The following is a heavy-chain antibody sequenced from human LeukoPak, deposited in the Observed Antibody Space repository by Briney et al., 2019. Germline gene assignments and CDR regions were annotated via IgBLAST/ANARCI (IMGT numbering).Heavy chain of an antibody. J-gene: IGHJ4*02. CDR1: GGTFSSYA. D-gene: IGHD6-19*01. Sequence: GSSVKVSCKASGGTFSSYAISWVRQAPGQGLEWMGGISAYNGNTNYAQKLQGRVTMTTDTSTSTAYMELRGLRSDDTAVYYCARRAIAVAGMFTDYWGQGTLVTVSS. CDR3: ARRAIAVAGMFTDY. CDR2: ISAYNGNT. V-gene: IGHV1-18*01.